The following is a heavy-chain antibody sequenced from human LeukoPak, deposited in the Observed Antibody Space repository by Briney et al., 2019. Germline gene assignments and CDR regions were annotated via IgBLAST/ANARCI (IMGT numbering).Heavy chain of an antibody. V-gene: IGHV3-21*01. CDR1: GFTLRSYS. D-gene: IGHD2-21*01. Sequence: PGGSLRLSCAASGFTLRSYSMNWVRQAPGKGLEWVSSISDSDNSMYYANSVKGRFTMSRDNTKNSLYLQMNSLRAEDTAVYYCAKVRGLYDCGGDCYRGGAFDIWGQGTMVTVSS. CDR2: ISDSDNSM. J-gene: IGHJ3*02. CDR3: AKVRGLYDCGGDCYRGGAFDI.